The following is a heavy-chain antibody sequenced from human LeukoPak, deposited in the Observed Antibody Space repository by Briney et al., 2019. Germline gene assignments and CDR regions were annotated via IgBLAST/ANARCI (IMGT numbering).Heavy chain of an antibody. CDR2: IRYDGSNK. CDR1: GFTFSNFG. CDR3: AKDGDTMSGTYYYYMDV. Sequence: GGSLRLSCAASGFTFSNFGMHWVRQAPGKGLEWVAFIRYDGSNKYYADSVKGRFTISRDNSKNTLYLQMNSLRGEDTAVYYCAKDGDTMSGTYYYYMDVWGKGTTVTVSS. D-gene: IGHD1-26*01. J-gene: IGHJ6*03. V-gene: IGHV3-30*02.